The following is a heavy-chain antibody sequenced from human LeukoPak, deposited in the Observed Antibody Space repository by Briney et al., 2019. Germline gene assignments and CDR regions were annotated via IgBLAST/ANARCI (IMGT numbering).Heavy chain of an antibody. CDR2: INHSGST. V-gene: IGHV4-34*01. J-gene: IGHJ3*02. CDR3: ASAGTLRGYSYGRRGNAFDI. CDR1: GGSFSGYY. D-gene: IGHD5-18*01. Sequence: SETLSLTCAVYGGSFSGYYWSWIRQPPGKGLEWIGEINHSGSTNYNPSLKSRVTISVDTSKNQFSLKLSSVTAADTAVYYCASAGTLRGYSYGRRGNAFDIWGQGTMVTVSS.